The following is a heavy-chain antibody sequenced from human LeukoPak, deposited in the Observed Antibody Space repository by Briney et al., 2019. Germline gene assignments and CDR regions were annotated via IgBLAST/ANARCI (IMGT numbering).Heavy chain of an antibody. D-gene: IGHD3-22*01. Sequence: GGSLRLSCAASGFTFSSYSMNWVRQAPGKGLEWVSYISSSSTIYYADSVKGRFTISRDNAKNSLYLQMNSLRAEDTAVYYCARAPDYYDSSGYYYVYYFDYWGQGTLVTVSS. CDR1: GFTFSSYS. J-gene: IGHJ4*02. V-gene: IGHV3-48*01. CDR3: ARAPDYYDSSGYYYVYYFDY. CDR2: ISSSSTI.